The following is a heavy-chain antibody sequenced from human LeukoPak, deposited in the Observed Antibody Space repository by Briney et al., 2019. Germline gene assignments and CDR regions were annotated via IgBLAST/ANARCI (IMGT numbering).Heavy chain of an antibody. CDR3: ARGRGPVGYDILTGYLNWFDP. D-gene: IGHD3-9*01. J-gene: IGHJ5*02. CDR2: IIPIFCTA. V-gene: IGHV1-69*13. CDR1: GYTFTGYY. Sequence: ASVKVSFKASGYTFTGYYMHWVRQAPGQGLEWMGGIIPIFCTANYAQKFQGRATITADESTSTAYMELSSLRSEDTAVYYCARGRGPVGYDILTGYLNWFDPWGQGTLVTVSS.